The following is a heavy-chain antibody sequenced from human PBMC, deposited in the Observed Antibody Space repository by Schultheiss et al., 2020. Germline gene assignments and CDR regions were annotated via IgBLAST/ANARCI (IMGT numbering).Heavy chain of an antibody. CDR2: ISAYNGNT. CDR3: ARNLQRGGATDY. V-gene: IGHV1-18*04. CDR1: GYTFTSYG. Sequence: ASVKVSCKASGYTFTSYGISWVRQAPGQGLEWMGWISAYNGNTNYAQKLQGRVTMTTDTSTSTAYMELSSLRSEDTAVYYCARNLQRGGATDYWGQGTLVTVSS. D-gene: IGHD1-26*01. J-gene: IGHJ4*02.